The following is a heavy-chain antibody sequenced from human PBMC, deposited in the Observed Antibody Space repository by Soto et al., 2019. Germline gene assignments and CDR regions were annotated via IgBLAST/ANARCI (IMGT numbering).Heavy chain of an antibody. CDR1: GYTFTGYY. V-gene: IGHV1-2*04. D-gene: IGHD5-18*01. J-gene: IGHJ6*02. CDR3: ARDRIQLWLTYSYYYGMDV. Sequence: GASVKVSCKASGYTFTGYYMHWVRQAPGQGLEWMGWINPNSGGTNYAQKFQGWVTMTRDTSISTACMELGRLRSDDTAVYYCARDRIQLWLTYSYYYGMDVWGQGTTVTVSS. CDR2: INPNSGGT.